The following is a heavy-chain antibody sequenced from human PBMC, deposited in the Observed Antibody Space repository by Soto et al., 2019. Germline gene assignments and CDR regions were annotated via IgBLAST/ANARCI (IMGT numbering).Heavy chain of an antibody. CDR3: EKDASLWVAARLLRGYYGMDV. D-gene: IGHD6-6*01. CDR2: ISYDGSNK. CDR1: GFTFSSYG. V-gene: IGHV3-30*18. Sequence: GGSLRLSCAASGFTFSSYGMHWVRQAPGKGLEWVAVISYDGSNKYYADSVKGRFTISRDNSKNPLYLQMNSLRAEDKAVYYCEKDASLWVAARLLRGYYGMDVWGQGTTVTVSS. J-gene: IGHJ6*02.